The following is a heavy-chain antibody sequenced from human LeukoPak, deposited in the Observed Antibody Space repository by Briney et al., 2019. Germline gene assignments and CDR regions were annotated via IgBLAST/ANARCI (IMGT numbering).Heavy chain of an antibody. V-gene: IGHV3-21*01. CDR3: ARVLHKRNYDSSVYYGY. J-gene: IGHJ4*02. Sequence: GGSLRLSCAASGFTFSSYSMNWVRQAPGKGLEWVSSISSSSSYIYYADSVKGRFTISRDNAKNSLYLQMNSLRAEDTAVYYCARVLHKRNYDSSVYYGYWGQGALVTVSS. CDR1: GFTFSSYS. D-gene: IGHD3-22*01. CDR2: ISSSSSYI.